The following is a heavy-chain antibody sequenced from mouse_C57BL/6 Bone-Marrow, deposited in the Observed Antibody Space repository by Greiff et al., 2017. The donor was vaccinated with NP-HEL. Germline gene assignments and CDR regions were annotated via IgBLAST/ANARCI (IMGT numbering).Heavy chain of an antibody. J-gene: IGHJ2*01. Sequence: VQLVESDAELVKPGASVKLSCKASGYTFTSYWMQWVKQRPGQGLEWIGEIDPSDSYTNYNQKFKGKATLTVDTSSSTAYMQLSSLTSEDSAVYYCARGGLREHYWGQGTTLTVSS. D-gene: IGHD2-4*01. V-gene: IGHV1-50*01. CDR2: IDPSDSYT. CDR3: ARGGLREHY. CDR1: GYTFTSYW.